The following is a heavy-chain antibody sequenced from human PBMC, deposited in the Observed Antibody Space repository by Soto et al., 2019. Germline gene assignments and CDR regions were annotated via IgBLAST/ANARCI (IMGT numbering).Heavy chain of an antibody. D-gene: IGHD6-13*01. CDR3: ARDHGSVWHGRSKFDY. J-gene: IGHJ4*02. Sequence: EVQLVESGGGLVKPGGSLRLSCAASGFTFSSYSMNWVRQAPGKGLEWVSSISSSSSYIYYADSVKGRFTISRDNAKNSLYLQMNSLRAEDTAVYYCARDHGSVWHGRSKFDYWGQGTLVTVSS. CDR1: GFTFSSYS. CDR2: ISSSSSYI. V-gene: IGHV3-21*01.